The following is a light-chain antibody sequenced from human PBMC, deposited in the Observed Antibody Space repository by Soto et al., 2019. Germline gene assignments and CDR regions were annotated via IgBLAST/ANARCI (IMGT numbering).Light chain of an antibody. Sequence: DMKQTQSPCTLAGSEGEGVTLTCRASQTISSWLAWYQQKPGKAPKLLIYKASTLKSGVPSRFSGSGSGTEFTLTISSLQPDDFATYYCQHYNSYSEAFGQGTKVDI. CDR3: QHYNSYSEA. V-gene: IGKV1-5*03. CDR2: KAS. CDR1: QTISSW. J-gene: IGKJ1*01.